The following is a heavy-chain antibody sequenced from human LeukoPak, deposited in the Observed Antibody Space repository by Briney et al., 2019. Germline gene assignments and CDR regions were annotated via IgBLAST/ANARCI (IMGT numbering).Heavy chain of an antibody. CDR2: IYYSGST. J-gene: IGHJ6*03. Sequence: SETLSLTCTVSGGSISSYYWSWIRQPPGKGLEWIGYIYYSGSTNYNPSLKSRVTISVDTSKNQFSLKLSSVTAADTAVYYCARGLTGIVPAAIFYYYYYMDVWGKGTTVTISS. V-gene: IGHV4-59*01. CDR3: ARGLTGIVPAAIFYYYYYMDV. D-gene: IGHD2-2*02. CDR1: GGSISSYY.